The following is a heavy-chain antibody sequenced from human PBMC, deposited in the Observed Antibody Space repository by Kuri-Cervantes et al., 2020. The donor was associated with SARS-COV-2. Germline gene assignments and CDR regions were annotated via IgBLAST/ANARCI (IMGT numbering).Heavy chain of an antibody. J-gene: IGHJ6*03. CDR2: IIPIFGTA. Sequence: SVKVSCKASGGTFSSYAISWVRQAPGQGLEWMGRIIPIFGTANYAQKFQGRVTITADESTSTAYMELSSLRSEDTAVYYCASEEMVAVRGKNYYYYYMDVWGKGTTVTVSS. CDR1: GGTFSSYA. CDR3: ASEEMVAVRGKNYYYYYMDV. V-gene: IGHV1-69*13. D-gene: IGHD5-24*01.